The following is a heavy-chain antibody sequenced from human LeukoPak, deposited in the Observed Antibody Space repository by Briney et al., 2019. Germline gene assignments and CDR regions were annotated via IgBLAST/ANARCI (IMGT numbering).Heavy chain of an antibody. CDR3: ARSTDSGDYYDSSGLDY. D-gene: IGHD3-22*01. CDR1: GGSISSYY. CDR2: IYTSGST. V-gene: IGHV4-4*07. J-gene: IGHJ4*02. Sequence: SETLSLTCTVSGGSISSYYWSWIRQPAGKGLEWIGRIYTSGSTNYNPSLKSRVTMSVDTSKNQFSLKLSSVTAADTAVYYCARSTDSGDYYDSSGLDYWGQGTLATVSS.